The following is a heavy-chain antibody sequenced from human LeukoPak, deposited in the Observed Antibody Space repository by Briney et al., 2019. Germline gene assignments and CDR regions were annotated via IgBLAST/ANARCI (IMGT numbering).Heavy chain of an antibody. V-gene: IGHV3-30*02. CDR2: IRYDGSNK. D-gene: IGHD6-19*01. CDR3: ARCSGWAFKN. CDR1: AFTFSSYG. J-gene: IGHJ4*02. Sequence: GGSLRLSCAASAFTFSSYGMHWVRQAPGKGLEWVAFIRYDGSNKYYADSVKGRFTVSRDNSKNTLFLQMNSLRAEDTAVYYCARCSGWAFKNWGQGTLVTVSS.